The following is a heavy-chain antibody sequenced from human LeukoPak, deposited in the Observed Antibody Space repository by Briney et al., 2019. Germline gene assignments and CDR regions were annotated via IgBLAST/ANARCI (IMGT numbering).Heavy chain of an antibody. CDR2: ISSGSDIV. CDR1: GFTFSSYG. D-gene: IGHD2-2*01. Sequence: GGSLRLSCAVSGFTFSSYGMNWVRQAPGKGLEWVSHISSGSDIVYYADSVKGRFTISRDNSKNTLYLQMNSLRAEDTAVYYCARDAPGYQLLYWGQGTLVTVSS. J-gene: IGHJ4*02. V-gene: IGHV3-48*01. CDR3: ARDAPGYQLLY.